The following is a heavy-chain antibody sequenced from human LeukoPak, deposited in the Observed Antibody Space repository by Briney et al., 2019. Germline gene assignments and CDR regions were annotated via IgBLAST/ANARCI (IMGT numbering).Heavy chain of an antibody. D-gene: IGHD3-10*02. CDR2: ISSSGSTI. CDR1: GFTFSSYE. Sequence: GGSLRLSCAASGFTFSSYEMNWVRQAPGKGLEWVSYISSSGSTIYYADSVKGRFTISRDNDKNSLYLQMNSLRAEDTAVYYCAELGITMIGGVWGKGTTVTISS. V-gene: IGHV3-48*03. CDR3: AELGITMIGGV. J-gene: IGHJ6*04.